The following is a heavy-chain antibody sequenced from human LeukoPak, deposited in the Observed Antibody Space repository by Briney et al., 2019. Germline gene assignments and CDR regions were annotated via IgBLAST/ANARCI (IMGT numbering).Heavy chain of an antibody. CDR2: MNPNSGNT. CDR1: GYTFTSYD. D-gene: IGHD4-23*01. CDR3: ATRPAGNIDY. J-gene: IGHJ4*02. Sequence: GASVKVSCTASGYTFTSYDINWVRQATGQGLEWMGWMNPNSGNTGYAQKLQGRVTMTRNTSISTAYMELSSLRSEDTAVYYCATRPAGNIDYWGQGTLVTVSS. V-gene: IGHV1-8*01.